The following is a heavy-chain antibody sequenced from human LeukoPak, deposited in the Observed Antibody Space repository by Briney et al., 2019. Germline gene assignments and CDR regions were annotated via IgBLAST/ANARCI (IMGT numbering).Heavy chain of an antibody. CDR3: AKGPPITMIVLGDAFDI. D-gene: IGHD3-22*01. V-gene: IGHV3-23*01. J-gene: IGHJ3*02. CDR2: ISGSGGST. CDR1: GFTFSSYA. Sequence: GGSLRLSCAASGFTFSSYAMSWVRQAPGKGLEWVSAISGSGGSTYYADSVKGRFTISRDNSKNTLYLQMNSLRAEDTAVYCCAKGPPITMIVLGDAFDIWGQGTMVTVSS.